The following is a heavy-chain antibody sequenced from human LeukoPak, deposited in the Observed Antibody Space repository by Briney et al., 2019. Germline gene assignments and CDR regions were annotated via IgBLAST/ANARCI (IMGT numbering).Heavy chain of an antibody. CDR2: ITSSSSYI. J-gene: IGHJ4*02. V-gene: IGHV3-21*01. Sequence: GGSLRLSCAASGFTFTSYNMNWVRQAPGKVLEWVSSITSSSSYIYYADSVKGRFTISRDNAKNSLYLQMNSLRAEDTAVYYCASPRIVGATTHFDYWGQGTLVTVSS. CDR3: ASPRIVGATTHFDY. D-gene: IGHD1-26*01. CDR1: GFTFTSYN.